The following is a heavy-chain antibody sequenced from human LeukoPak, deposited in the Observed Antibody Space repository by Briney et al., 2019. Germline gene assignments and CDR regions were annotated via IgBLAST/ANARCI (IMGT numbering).Heavy chain of an antibody. Sequence: PGGSLTLSCAASGFTFSSYGMHWVRQAPGKGLEWLAVIWYDGSNKYYADSVKGRFTISRDNSKNTLYLQMNSLRAEDTAVYYCARAAEGATYFDYWGQGTLVTVSS. D-gene: IGHD1-26*01. CDR2: IWYDGSNK. V-gene: IGHV3-33*01. CDR1: GFTFSSYG. J-gene: IGHJ4*02. CDR3: ARAAEGATYFDY.